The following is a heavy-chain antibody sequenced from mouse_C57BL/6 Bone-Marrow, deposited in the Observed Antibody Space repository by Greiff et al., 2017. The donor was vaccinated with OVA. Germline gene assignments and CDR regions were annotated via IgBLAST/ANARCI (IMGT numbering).Heavy chain of an antibody. J-gene: IGHJ1*03. V-gene: IGHV2-2*01. Sequence: QVQLQQSGPGLVQPSQSLSITCTVSGFSLTSYGVHWVRQSPGNGLEWLGVIWSGGSTDYNAAFISRLSISKDNSKSQVFFKMNSLQADDTAIYYCARNWDWYFDVWGTGTTVTVSS. CDR3: ARNWDWYFDV. CDR1: GFSLTSYG. CDR2: IWSGGST. D-gene: IGHD4-1*01.